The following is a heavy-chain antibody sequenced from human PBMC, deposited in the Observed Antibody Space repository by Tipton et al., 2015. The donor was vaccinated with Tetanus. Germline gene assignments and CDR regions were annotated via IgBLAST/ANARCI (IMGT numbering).Heavy chain of an antibody. V-gene: IGHV4-39*01. CDR2: FYYSGST. Sequence: LRLSCTVSGDSIGSSSYYWGWIRQPPGKGLEWIGSFYYSGSTYYNPSLKSRVTISVDTSKNQFSLKLSSVTAADTAVYYCARSWARDFGGDHYYFDLWGRGTLVAVSS. CDR3: ARSWARDFGGDHYYFDL. D-gene: IGHD2-21*02. CDR1: GDSIGSSSYY. J-gene: IGHJ2*01.